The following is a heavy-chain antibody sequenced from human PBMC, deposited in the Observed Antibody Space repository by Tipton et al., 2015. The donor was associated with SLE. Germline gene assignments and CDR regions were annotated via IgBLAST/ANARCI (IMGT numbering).Heavy chain of an antibody. CDR1: GFTFSSYS. CDR3: ARVGVLGVVITPRFDP. Sequence: GSLRLSCAASGFTFSSYSMNWVRQAPGKGLEWVSSISSSSSYIYYADSVKGRFTISRDNAKNSLYLQMNSLRAEDTAVYYCARVGVLGVVITPRFDPWGQGTLVTVSS. J-gene: IGHJ5*02. CDR2: ISSSSSYI. D-gene: IGHD3-3*01. V-gene: IGHV3-21*03.